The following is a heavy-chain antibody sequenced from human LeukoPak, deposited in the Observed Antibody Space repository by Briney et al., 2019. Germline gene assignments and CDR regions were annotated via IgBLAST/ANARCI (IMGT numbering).Heavy chain of an antibody. J-gene: IGHJ5*02. D-gene: IGHD6-19*01. CDR3: ARAEAVAGNYGWFDP. Sequence: ASVKVSCKASGYTFTSYYMHWVRQAPGQGLEWMGIINPSGGSTSYAQKFQGRVTMTRDMSTSTVYMELSSLRSEDTAVYYCARAEAVAGNYGWFDPWGQGTLVTVSS. CDR2: INPSGGST. CDR1: GYTFTSYY. V-gene: IGHV1-46*01.